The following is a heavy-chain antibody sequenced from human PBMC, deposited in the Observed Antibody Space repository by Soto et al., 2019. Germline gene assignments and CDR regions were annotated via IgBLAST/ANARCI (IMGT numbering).Heavy chain of an antibody. CDR1: SYTFTTHG. Sequence: QVQLVQSGAEVKKPGASVKVSCKASSYTFTTHGISWVRQVPGQGLEWMGWVRGDNGHTNYAQSLQGRVTMTTDTSTNTSYMALRSLRSDDTAVYYCARDLGYCRSGTCYREWFEPWGQGTLVTVSS. J-gene: IGHJ5*02. D-gene: IGHD2-15*01. CDR3: ARDLGYCRSGTCYREWFEP. CDR2: VRGDNGHT. V-gene: IGHV1-18*01.